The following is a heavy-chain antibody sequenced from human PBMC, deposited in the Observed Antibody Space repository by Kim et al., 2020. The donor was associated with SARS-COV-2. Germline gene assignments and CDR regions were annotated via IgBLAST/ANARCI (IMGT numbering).Heavy chain of an antibody. D-gene: IGHD2-15*01. CDR2: ISAYNGNT. CDR3: AREEDCSGGSCYASLGDY. CDR1: GYTFTSYG. J-gene: IGHJ4*02. Sequence: ASVKVSCKASGYTFTSYGISWVRQAPGQGLEWMGWISAYNGNTNYAQKLQGRVTMTTDTSTSTAYMELRSLRSDDTAVYYCAREEDCSGGSCYASLGDYWGQGTLVTVSS. V-gene: IGHV1-18*01.